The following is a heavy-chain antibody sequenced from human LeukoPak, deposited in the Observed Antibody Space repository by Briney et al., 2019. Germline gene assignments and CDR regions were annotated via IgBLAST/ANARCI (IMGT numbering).Heavy chain of an antibody. Sequence: SETLSLTCAVYGGSFSGYYWSWIRQPPGKGLEWIGEINHSGSTNYNPSLKSRVTISVDTSKNQFSLKLSSVTAADTAVYCCARGPNYYGSGSYYRSWFGPWGQGTLVTVSS. D-gene: IGHD3-10*01. J-gene: IGHJ5*02. V-gene: IGHV4-34*01. CDR2: INHSGST. CDR3: ARGPNYYGSGSYYRSWFGP. CDR1: GGSFSGYY.